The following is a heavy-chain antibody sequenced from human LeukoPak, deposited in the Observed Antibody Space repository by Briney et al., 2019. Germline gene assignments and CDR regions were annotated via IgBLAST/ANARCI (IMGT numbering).Heavy chain of an antibody. J-gene: IGHJ4*02. Sequence: PSETLSLTCTVSGGPISSYYWSWIRQPPGKGLEWIGYIYYSGSTNYNPSLKSRVTISVDTSKNQFSLKLSSVTAADTAVYYCATLRDSSGYYYDYWGQGTLVIVSS. D-gene: IGHD3-22*01. CDR1: GGPISSYY. CDR3: ATLRDSSGYYYDY. CDR2: IYYSGST. V-gene: IGHV4-59*01.